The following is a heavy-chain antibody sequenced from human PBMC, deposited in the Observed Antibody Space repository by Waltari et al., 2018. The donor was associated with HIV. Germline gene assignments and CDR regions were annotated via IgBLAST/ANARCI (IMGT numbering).Heavy chain of an antibody. Sequence: QVQLQESGPGLVKPSGTLSLTCAVSGGSITSSNWWSWVRQPPGKGLEWLGEIYHSGSTNYNPSLKSRVTISLDKSKNQFSLKLSSVTAADTALYYCAGSRSSGSSVYYGMDVWGQGTTVTVSS. CDR1: GGSITSSNW. CDR2: IYHSGST. J-gene: IGHJ6*02. CDR3: AGSRSSGSSVYYGMDV. D-gene: IGHD3-22*01. V-gene: IGHV4-4*02.